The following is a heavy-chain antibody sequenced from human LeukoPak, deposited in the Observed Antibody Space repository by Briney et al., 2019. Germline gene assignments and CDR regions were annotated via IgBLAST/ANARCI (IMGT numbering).Heavy chain of an antibody. CDR3: VRDPSSVRLPFGS. V-gene: IGHV3-48*01. CDR1: LFTLRLYG. CDR2: ISAISSGI. Sequence: VGALRLSCALSLFTLRLYGMNCGRQARGESVWWSSHISAISSGIFYADSVKGRFITSRDNTRSSLYLQMNNLRAEDTAVYYCVRDPSSVRLPFGSWGEGTLVTVSS. J-gene: IGHJ4*02. D-gene: IGHD6-6*01.